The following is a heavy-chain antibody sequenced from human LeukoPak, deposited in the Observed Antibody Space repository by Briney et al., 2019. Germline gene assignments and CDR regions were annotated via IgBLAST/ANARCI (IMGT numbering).Heavy chain of an antibody. J-gene: IGHJ1*01. CDR2: ITGNGGGT. CDR3: ARTDETAPAEDFQH. CDR1: GFTFSSYG. D-gene: IGHD2-21*02. Sequence: GGSLRLSCAASGFTFSSYGMSWVRQAPGKGLEWVSAITGNGGGTFYADSVKGRFTISRDNSKSTLYMQMNSLRAEDTAVYYCARTDETAPAEDFQHWGQGTLVTVSS. V-gene: IGHV3-23*01.